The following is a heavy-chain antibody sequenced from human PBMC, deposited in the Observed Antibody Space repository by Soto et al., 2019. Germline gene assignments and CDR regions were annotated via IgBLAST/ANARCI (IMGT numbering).Heavy chain of an antibody. Sequence: SVKVSCKASGGTFSSYTISWVRQAPGQGLEWMGRVIPILGIANYAQKFQGRVTITADKSTSTAYMELSSLRSEDTAVYYCARVPRVGIAAAGTVPDNWFDPWGQGTLVTVSS. CDR2: VIPILGIA. V-gene: IGHV1-69*02. CDR3: ARVPRVGIAAAGTVPDNWFDP. J-gene: IGHJ5*02. D-gene: IGHD6-13*01. CDR1: GGTFSSYT.